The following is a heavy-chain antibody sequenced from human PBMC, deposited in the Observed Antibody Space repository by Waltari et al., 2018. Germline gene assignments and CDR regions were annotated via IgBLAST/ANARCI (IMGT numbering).Heavy chain of an antibody. CDR3: ARGGGGDWEWFDP. CDR1: GGSISGFY. V-gene: IGHV4-59*01. CDR2: IYYTGST. D-gene: IGHD2-21*02. Sequence: QVQLRESGPSLLKPSETLSLICTVSGGSISGFYWSWVRQPPGKGLDWMCYIYYTGSTNFNPSLKSRVTMSVDTSKNQFSLKLSSVTAADTAFYYCARGGGGDWEWFDPWGQGTLVTVSS. J-gene: IGHJ5*02.